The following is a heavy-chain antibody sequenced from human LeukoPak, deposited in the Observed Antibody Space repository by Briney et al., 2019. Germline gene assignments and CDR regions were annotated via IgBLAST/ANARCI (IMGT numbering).Heavy chain of an antibody. CDR2: TYYSGST. V-gene: IGHV4-59*01. CDR1: GGSISSYY. D-gene: IGHD2-2*01. Sequence: SETLSLTCTVSGGSISSYYWSWIRQPPGKGLEWIGYTYYSGSTNYNPSLKSRVTISVDTSKNQFSLKLSSVTAADTAVYYCARVVRSVFQHWGQGTLVTVSS. J-gene: IGHJ1*01. CDR3: ARVVRSVFQH.